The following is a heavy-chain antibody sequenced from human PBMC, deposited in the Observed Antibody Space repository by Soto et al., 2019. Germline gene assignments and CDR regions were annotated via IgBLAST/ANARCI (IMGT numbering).Heavy chain of an antibody. Sequence: QVQLVESGGGVVQPGRSLRLSCAASGFTFSSYGMHWVRQAPGKGLEWVAVISYDGSNKYYADSVKGRFTISRDNSHNPLYLQMNSLRAEDTAVYYCAPWFGAFDYWGQGTLVTVSS. CDR3: APWFGAFDY. V-gene: IGHV3-30*03. D-gene: IGHD3-10*01. CDR2: ISYDGSNK. CDR1: GFTFSSYG. J-gene: IGHJ4*02.